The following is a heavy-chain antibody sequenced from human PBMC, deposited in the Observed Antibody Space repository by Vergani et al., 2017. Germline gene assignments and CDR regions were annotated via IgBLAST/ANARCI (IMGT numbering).Heavy chain of an antibody. CDR1: GYSISSGYY. Sequence: QVQLQESGPGLVKPSETLSLTCTVSGYSISSGYYWGWIRQPPGKGLEWIGSIYHSGSTYYNPSLKSRVTISVDTSKTQFSLKLSSVTAADTAVYYCARSYSSGWYIFDYWGQGTLVTVSS. D-gene: IGHD6-19*01. CDR2: IYHSGST. V-gene: IGHV4-38-2*02. J-gene: IGHJ4*02. CDR3: ARSYSSGWYIFDY.